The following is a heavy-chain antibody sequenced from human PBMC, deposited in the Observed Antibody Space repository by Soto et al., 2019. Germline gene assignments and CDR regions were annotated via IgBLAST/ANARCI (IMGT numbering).Heavy chain of an antibody. V-gene: IGHV3-33*01. D-gene: IGHD6-6*01. CDR1: GFTFSSYG. J-gene: IGHJ4*02. Sequence: QVQLVESGGGVVQPGRSLRLSCAASGFTFSSYGMHWVRQAPGKGLEWVAVIWCDGINKYYADSVKGRFTISRDNSKNTLYLQMNSLRGEDTAVYYCARDPDSSSSGFVYWGQGTLVTVSS. CDR3: ARDPDSSSSGFVY. CDR2: IWCDGINK.